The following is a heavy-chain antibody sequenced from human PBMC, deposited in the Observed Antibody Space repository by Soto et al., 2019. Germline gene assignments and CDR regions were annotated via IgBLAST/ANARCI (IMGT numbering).Heavy chain of an antibody. D-gene: IGHD1-1*01. CDR3: AKGNLERPYDAETAYEY. V-gene: IGHV3-23*01. J-gene: IGHJ4*02. Sequence: EVQLLESGGGLVQPGGSLRLSCAASGFTFHYYAMTWVRQAPGKGLEWVSAISGNAAETYHADSVKGRFAISRDNSKKTLYLQMDSLRAEDTAVYFCAKGNLERPYDAETAYEYWGQGTLVTVSS. CDR2: ISGNAAET. CDR1: GFTFHYYA.